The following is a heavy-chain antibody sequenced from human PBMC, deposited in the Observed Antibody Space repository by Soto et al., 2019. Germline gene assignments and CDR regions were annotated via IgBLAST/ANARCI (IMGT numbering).Heavy chain of an antibody. D-gene: IGHD2-15*01. CDR1: GFSFSGYW. CDR3: VRVVATDEGIDY. V-gene: IGHV3-7*01. J-gene: IGHJ4*02. CDR2: IKQDSSIK. Sequence: EVQLVESGGGLVQPGGSLRLSCATSGFSFSGYWMTWVRQAPGKGLEWVANIKQDSSIKNYADSVKGRFTISRDNAKNSLYLQMNSLRAEDTAVYHCVRVVATDEGIDYWGQGTQVTVSS.